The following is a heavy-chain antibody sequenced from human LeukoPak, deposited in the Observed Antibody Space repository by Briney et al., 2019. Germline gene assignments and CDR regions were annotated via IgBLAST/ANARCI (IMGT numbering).Heavy chain of an antibody. CDR1: GFTFSSYA. V-gene: IGHV3-23*01. CDR2: LSGSGSST. CDR3: AKYPQYQLLSYLDY. Sequence: GGSLRLSCAASGFTFSSYAMSWVRQAPGEGLEWVSALSGSGSSTYYADSVKGRFNISRDNCKNTLYLQMNSLRADDTAVYYCAKYPQYQLLSYLDYWGQGTLVTVSS. J-gene: IGHJ4*02. D-gene: IGHD2-2*01.